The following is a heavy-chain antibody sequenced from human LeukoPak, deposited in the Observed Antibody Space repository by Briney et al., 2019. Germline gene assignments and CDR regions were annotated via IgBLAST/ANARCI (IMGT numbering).Heavy chain of an antibody. V-gene: IGHV4-34*01. Sequence: PSETLSLTCGVSVGYFIGDYWSWIRQSPGKGLEWIGQVHHSGNANYNPSLRSRVTISIDTSKKQFSLKLSSVTATGTAVYYCARHGGFYFDSWGQGTLVTVSS. J-gene: IGHJ4*02. D-gene: IGHD3-16*01. CDR2: VHHSGNA. CDR3: ARHGGFYFDS. CDR1: VGYFIGDY.